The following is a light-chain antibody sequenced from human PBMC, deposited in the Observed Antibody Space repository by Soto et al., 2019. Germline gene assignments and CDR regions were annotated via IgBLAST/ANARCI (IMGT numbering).Light chain of an antibody. Sequence: DIQMTQSPSSLSASVRDRVTITWRASQSISSYLNWYQQKPGKAPKLLIYAASSLQSGIPSRFSGSGSGTAFTLTISSLLPEDFAKYYCEHSYNTPRTFGQGTKLEIK. V-gene: IGKV1-39*01. CDR1: QSISSY. J-gene: IGKJ2*01. CDR2: AAS. CDR3: EHSYNTPRT.